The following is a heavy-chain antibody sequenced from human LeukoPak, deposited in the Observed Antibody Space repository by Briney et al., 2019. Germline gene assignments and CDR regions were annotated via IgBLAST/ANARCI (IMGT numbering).Heavy chain of an antibody. CDR1: GYTLTSYY. CDR2: INPNSGGT. D-gene: IGHD6-19*01. J-gene: IGHJ5*02. V-gene: IGHV1-2*02. CDR3: ARSRVAENCFDP. Sequence: ASVKVSCKASGYTLTSYYMHWVRQAPGQGLEWMGWINPNSGGTNYAQKFQGRVTMTRDTSTSTAYMELSRLRPDDTAVYYCARSRVAENCFDPWGQGTLVTVSS.